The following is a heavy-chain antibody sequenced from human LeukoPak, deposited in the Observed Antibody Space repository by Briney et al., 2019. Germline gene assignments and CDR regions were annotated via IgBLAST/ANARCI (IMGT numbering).Heavy chain of an antibody. Sequence: ASVKVSCKASGYTFTGYYMHWVRQAPGQGLEWMGIINPSGGSTSYAQKFQGRVTMTRDMSTSTVYMELSSLRSEDTAVYYCARAHVDTAMVNNWGQGTLVTVSS. CDR2: INPSGGST. CDR1: GYTFTGYY. CDR3: ARAHVDTAMVNN. D-gene: IGHD5-18*01. J-gene: IGHJ4*02. V-gene: IGHV1-46*01.